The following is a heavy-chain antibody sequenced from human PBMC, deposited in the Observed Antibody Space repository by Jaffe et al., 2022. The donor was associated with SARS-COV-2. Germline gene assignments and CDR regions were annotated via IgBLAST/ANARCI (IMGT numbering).Heavy chain of an antibody. J-gene: IGHJ6*02. CDR3: ARGGPEVVLSTADVRGIIGGMKFHSSYDALDL. CDR1: GFTFSKSW. D-gene: IGHD7-27*01. CDR2: IKEDGSEK. V-gene: IGHV3-7*01. Sequence: LVESGGGLVQPGGSLRLSCAASGFTFSKSWMNWVRQAPGKGPEWVANIKEDGSEKNYVDSVKGRFTISRDNAKNSVFLLMNNLRVDDTAAYYCARGGPEVVLSTADVRGIIGGMKFHSSYDALDLWGQGTMVTVSS.